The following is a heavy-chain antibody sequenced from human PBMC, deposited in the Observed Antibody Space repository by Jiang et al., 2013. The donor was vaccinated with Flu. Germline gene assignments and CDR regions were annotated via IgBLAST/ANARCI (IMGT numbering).Heavy chain of an antibody. Sequence: VQLVESGGGLVQPGGSLRLSCAASGFTFNTYDMYWVRQAPGKGLESVSHISAAGSSIHYADSVKGRFTISRDNTKNSLYLQMDSLRVEDTSVYFCATRPLAAPDFWGQGTLVTVSS. J-gene: IGHJ4*02. CDR1: GFTFNTYD. CDR3: ATRPLAAPDF. D-gene: IGHD6-13*01. CDR2: ISAAGSSI. V-gene: IGHV3-48*03.